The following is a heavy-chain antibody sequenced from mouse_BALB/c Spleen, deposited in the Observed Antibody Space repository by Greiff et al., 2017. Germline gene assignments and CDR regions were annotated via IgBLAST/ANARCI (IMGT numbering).Heavy chain of an antibody. J-gene: IGHJ2*01. Sequence: EVQLVESGGGLVQPGGSRKLSCAASGFTFSDYGMAWVRQAPGKGPEWVAFISNLAYSIYYADTVTGRFTISRENAKNTLYLEMSSLRSEDTAMYYCARDYDGYIDYWGQGTTLTVSS. CDR3: ARDYDGYIDY. CDR2: ISNLAYSI. V-gene: IGHV5-15*02. D-gene: IGHD2-3*01. CDR1: GFTFSDYG.